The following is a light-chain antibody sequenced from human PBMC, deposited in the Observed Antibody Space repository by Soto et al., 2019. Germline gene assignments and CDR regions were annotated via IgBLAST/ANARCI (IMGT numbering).Light chain of an antibody. CDR2: KAS. V-gene: IGKV1-5*03. CDR1: QSISSW. J-gene: IGKJ2*01. Sequence: DIQMTQSPSTLSASVGYRLTITCRARQSISSWLAWYQQKPGKAPKLLIYKASSLESGVPSRFSGSESGTEFTLTISSLQPDDFAAYYCQQYNNYLYTFGQGTKLEIK. CDR3: QQYNNYLYT.